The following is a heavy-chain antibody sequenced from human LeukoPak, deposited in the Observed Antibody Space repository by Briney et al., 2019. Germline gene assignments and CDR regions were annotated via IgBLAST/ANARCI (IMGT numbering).Heavy chain of an antibody. CDR2: IRSKAYGGTT. J-gene: IGHJ6*02. CDR1: GFTFGDYA. Sequence: PGRSLRLSCTASGFTFGDYAMSWFRQAPGKGLEWVGFIRSKAYGGTTEYAASVKGRFTISRDDSKSIAYLQMNSLKTEDTAVYYCTRGLHYYGSGSRRDVWGQGTTVTVSS. V-gene: IGHV3-49*03. D-gene: IGHD3-10*01. CDR3: TRGLHYYGSGSRRDV.